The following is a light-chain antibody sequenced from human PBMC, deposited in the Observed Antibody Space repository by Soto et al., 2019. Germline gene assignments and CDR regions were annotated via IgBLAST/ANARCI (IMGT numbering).Light chain of an antibody. V-gene: IGKV3-20*01. J-gene: IGKJ1*01. CDR3: QQYGSSPQT. Sequence: EIVLTQSPGTLSLSPGERATLSCRASQSVSSDYLAWYQQKPGQAPRLLIYGASSRATDIPDRFSGRVSGTDFTLTVSSLEPEDFAVYYCQQYGSSPQTFGQGTTVEIK. CDR2: GAS. CDR1: QSVSSDY.